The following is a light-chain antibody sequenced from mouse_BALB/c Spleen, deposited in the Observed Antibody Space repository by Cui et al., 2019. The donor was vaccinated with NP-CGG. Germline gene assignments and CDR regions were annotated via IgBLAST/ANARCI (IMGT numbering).Light chain of an antibody. J-gene: IGLJ1*01. CDR3: ALWYSNHWV. CDR2: GTN. Sequence: QAVVTQQSALTTSPGETVTLNCRSITGAITTSNYANWVQEKPDYLFTGLIGGTNNRAPGVPARFSGSLIGDKAALTITGAQTEDEAIYFCALWYSNHWVFGGGTKLTVL. V-gene: IGLV1*01. CDR1: TGAITTSNY.